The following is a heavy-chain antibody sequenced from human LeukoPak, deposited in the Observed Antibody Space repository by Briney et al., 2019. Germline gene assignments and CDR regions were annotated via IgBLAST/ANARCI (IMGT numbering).Heavy chain of an antibody. CDR2: ISSSSSYI. CDR1: GFTVSSNY. D-gene: IGHD2-2*02. J-gene: IGHJ6*02. V-gene: IGHV3-21*01. CDR3: ASLVVPAAIPVYGMDV. Sequence: GGSLRLSCAASGFTVSSNYMNWVRQAPGKGLEWVSSISSSSSYIYYADSVKGRFTISRDNAKNSLYLQMNSLRAEDTAVYYCASLVVPAAIPVYGMDVWGQGTTVTVSS.